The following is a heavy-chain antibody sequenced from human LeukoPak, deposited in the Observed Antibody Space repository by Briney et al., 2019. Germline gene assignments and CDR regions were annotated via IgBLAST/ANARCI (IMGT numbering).Heavy chain of an antibody. CDR3: AKAMNTPVAMITFGGVIVPPGY. J-gene: IGHJ4*02. CDR1: GFTFSSYG. V-gene: IGHV3-30*18. Sequence: PGGSLRLSCAASGFTFSSYGMHWVRQAPGKGLEWVAVISYDGSNKYYADSVKGRFTISRDNSKHTLYLQMNSLRAEDTAVYYCAKAMNTPVAMITFGGVIVPPGYWGQGTLVTVSS. CDR2: ISYDGSNK. D-gene: IGHD3-16*02.